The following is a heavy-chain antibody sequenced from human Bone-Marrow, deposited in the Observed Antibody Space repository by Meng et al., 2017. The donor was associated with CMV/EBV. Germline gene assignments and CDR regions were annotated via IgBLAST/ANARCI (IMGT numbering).Heavy chain of an antibody. CDR2: ISYDGSNK. CDR3: ARDLRPAALYTNYYYYYGMDV. J-gene: IGHJ6*02. CDR1: GFTFSSYA. V-gene: IGHV3-30-3*01. D-gene: IGHD2-2*01. Sequence: GGSLRLSCAASGFTFSSYAMHWVRQAPGKGLEWVAVISYDGSNKYYADSVKGRFTISRDNSKNTLYLQMNSLRAEDTAVYYCARDLRPAALYTNYYYYYGMDVWGQGTTVTVSS.